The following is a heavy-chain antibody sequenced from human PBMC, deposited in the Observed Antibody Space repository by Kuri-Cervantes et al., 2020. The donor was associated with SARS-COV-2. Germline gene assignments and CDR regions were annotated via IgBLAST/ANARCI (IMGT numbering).Heavy chain of an antibody. CDR1: GYTFTGYY. D-gene: IGHD3-3*01. J-gene: IGHJ6*03. CDR2: INPNSGGT. Sequence: ASVKVSCKASGYTFTGYYMHWVRQAPGQGLEWMGWINPNSGGTNYAQKFQGWVTMTRDTSISTVYMELSRLRSDDTAVYYCARRAYDEQVDYYYMDVWGKGTTVTVSS. V-gene: IGHV1-2*04. CDR3: ARRAYDEQVDYYYMDV.